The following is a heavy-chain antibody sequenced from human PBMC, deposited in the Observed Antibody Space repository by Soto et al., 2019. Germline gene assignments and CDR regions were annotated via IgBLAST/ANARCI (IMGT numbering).Heavy chain of an antibody. V-gene: IGHV3-7*01. J-gene: IGHJ4*02. CDR2: IKQDGGET. Sequence: EVQLVESGGGLVQPGGSLRLSCAASGFTFSSNWMSWVRQAPGKGLEWVANIKQDGGETYYVDSVKGRFTISRDNAKNSLYLQMNSLRAEDTAVYYCARDVGNYGDSFDYWGQGTLVTVSS. CDR3: ARDVGNYGDSFDY. D-gene: IGHD4-17*01. CDR1: GFTFSSNW.